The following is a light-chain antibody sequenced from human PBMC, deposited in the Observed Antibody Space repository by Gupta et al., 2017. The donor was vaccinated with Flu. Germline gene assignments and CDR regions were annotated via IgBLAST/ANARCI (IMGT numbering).Light chain of an antibody. CDR1: RDVTTY. Sequence: IQMTQSPSSLSASVGDRITITCQAGRDVTTYVNWYQQKPGRAPRLIIYDASNLETGVPTRFSGRASGTDFTLTISSFQPEDGATYYFQQCHSRPLTFGGGTKVEIK. J-gene: IGKJ4*01. V-gene: IGKV1-33*01. CDR3: QQCHSRPLT. CDR2: DAS.